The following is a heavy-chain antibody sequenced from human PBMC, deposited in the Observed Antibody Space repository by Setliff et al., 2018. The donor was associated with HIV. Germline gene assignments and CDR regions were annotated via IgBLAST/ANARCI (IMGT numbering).Heavy chain of an antibody. CDR2: ITWTSRFK. CDR3: AKGNDAFDV. V-gene: IGHV3-9*03. Sequence: GGSLRLSCLASGFIFDDYTMHWVRQVPGKGLEWVSGITWTSRFKGYADFVKGRFTISRDNAKNSLYWQMNCLRPEDLALYYCAKGNDAFDVWGQGTMVTVSS. J-gene: IGHJ3*01. CDR1: GFIFDDYT.